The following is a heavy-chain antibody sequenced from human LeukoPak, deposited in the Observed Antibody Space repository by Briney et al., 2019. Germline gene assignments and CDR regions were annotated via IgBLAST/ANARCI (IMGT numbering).Heavy chain of an antibody. CDR2: FIPFLGMG. V-gene: IGHV1-69*04. J-gene: IGHJ4*02. CDR1: VAPVTPSV. D-gene: IGHD2-2*01. CDR3: ARRGGDCSSTSCYYDY. Sequence: SCSAAVAPVTPSVISWGPESPRHRVRYMGRFIPFLGMGNPAQKFQGRVTITADKSTSTAYMELSSLRSEDTAVYYCARRGGDCSSTSCYYDYWGQGILVTASS.